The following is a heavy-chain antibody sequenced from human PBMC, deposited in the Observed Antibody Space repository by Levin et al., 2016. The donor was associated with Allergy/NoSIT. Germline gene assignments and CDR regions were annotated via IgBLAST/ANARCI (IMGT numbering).Heavy chain of an antibody. D-gene: IGHD1-7*01. V-gene: IGHV4-30-4*01. CDR1: SGSINSGDYY. CDR3: ARVQLDLRLWLDP. CDR2: IYYSGRT. J-gene: IGHJ5*02. Sequence: SETLSLTCTVSSGSINSGDYYWSWIRQPPGKGLEWIGYIYYSGRTYYNPSLKSRLTMSIDTSKNQFSLKLNSVTAADTAVYYCARVQLDLRLWLDPWGQGTLVTVSP.